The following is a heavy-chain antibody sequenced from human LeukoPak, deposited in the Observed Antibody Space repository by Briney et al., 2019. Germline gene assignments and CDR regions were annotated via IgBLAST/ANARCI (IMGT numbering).Heavy chain of an antibody. V-gene: IGHV3-66*01. D-gene: IGHD2-15*01. CDR1: GFTFSSNY. CDR2: IYSGGST. CDR3: ARDPVATPTSN. J-gene: IGHJ4*02. Sequence: PGGSLRLSCAASGFTFSSNYMSWVRQAPGKGLEWVSVIYSGGSTYYADSVKGRFTISRDNSKNTLYLQMNSLRAEDTAVYYCARDPVATPTSNWGQGTLVTVSS.